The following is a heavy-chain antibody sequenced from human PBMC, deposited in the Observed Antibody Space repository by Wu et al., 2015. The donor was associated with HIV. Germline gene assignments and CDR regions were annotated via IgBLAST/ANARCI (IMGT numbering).Heavy chain of an antibody. V-gene: IGHV1-18*01. CDR1: GYTFTSYG. J-gene: IGHJ4*02. Sequence: QVQLVQSGAEMKKPGASVKVSCKASGYTFTSYGISWVRQAPGQGLEWMGWISGYNGNTVYAESFQDRLTLTKDIGTYLAHMELRNLTSDDTAFYYCSRDGDYAWGRYGDLDIWGQGTLVTVSP. CDR2: ISGYNGNT. CDR3: SRDGDYAWGRYGDLDI. D-gene: IGHD3-16*01.